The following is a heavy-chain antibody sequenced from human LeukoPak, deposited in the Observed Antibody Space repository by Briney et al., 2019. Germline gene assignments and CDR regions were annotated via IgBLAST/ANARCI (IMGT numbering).Heavy chain of an antibody. Sequence: PSETLSLTCTVSGGSISSSSYYWGWIRQPPGKGLEWIGSIYYSGSTYYNPSLKSRVTISVDTSKNQFSLKLSSVTAADTAVYYCARVVVPAAISWFDPWGQGTLVTVSS. CDR2: IYYSGST. CDR3: ARVVVPAAISWFDP. J-gene: IGHJ5*02. D-gene: IGHD2-2*01. V-gene: IGHV4-39*01. CDR1: GGSISSSSYY.